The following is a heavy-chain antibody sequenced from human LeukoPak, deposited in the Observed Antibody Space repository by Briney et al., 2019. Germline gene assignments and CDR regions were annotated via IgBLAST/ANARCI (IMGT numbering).Heavy chain of an antibody. CDR1: GFTFSDYA. J-gene: IGHJ4*02. CDR3: AREHFDFDY. D-gene: IGHD2/OR15-2a*01. Sequence: GGSLRLSCEASGFTFSDYAMTWVRQAPGKGLEWVSEITGSGISTYYADSAKGRFTISRGNSKNTLYLQMNSLRAEDTAVYYCAREHFDFDYWGQGTLVTVSS. V-gene: IGHV3-23*01. CDR2: ITGSGIST.